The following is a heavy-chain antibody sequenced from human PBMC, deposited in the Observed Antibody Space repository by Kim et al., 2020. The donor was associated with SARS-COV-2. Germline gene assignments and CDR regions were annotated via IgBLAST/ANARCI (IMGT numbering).Heavy chain of an antibody. CDR3: ARELRYFDPLFDY. D-gene: IGHD3-9*01. J-gene: IGHJ4*02. V-gene: IGHV4-34*01. CDR1: GGSFSGYY. CDR2: INHSGST. Sequence: SETLSLTCAVYGGSFSGYYWSWIRQPPGKGLEWIGEINHSGSTNYNPSLKSRVTISVDTSKNQFSLKLSSVTAADTAVYYCARELRYFDPLFDYWGQGTLVTVSS.